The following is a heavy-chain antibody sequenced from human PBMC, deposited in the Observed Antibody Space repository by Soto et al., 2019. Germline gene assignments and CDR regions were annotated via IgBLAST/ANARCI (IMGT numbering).Heavy chain of an antibody. CDR2: ISGSGGST. V-gene: IGHV3-23*01. Sequence: GGSLRLSCAAFGFTFSSYAMSWVRQAPGKGLEWVSAISGSGGSTYYADSVKGRFTISRDNSKNTLYLQMNSLRAEDTAVYYCRRGYSGYAGVNYWGQGTLVTVSS. CDR3: RRGYSGYAGVNY. J-gene: IGHJ4*02. CDR1: GFTFSSYA. D-gene: IGHD5-12*01.